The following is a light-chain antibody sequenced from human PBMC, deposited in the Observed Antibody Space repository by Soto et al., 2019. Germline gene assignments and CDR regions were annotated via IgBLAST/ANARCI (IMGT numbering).Light chain of an antibody. Sequence: DSVMTQSPDSLAVSLGERATINCKSSPSVLYSSHNKNYLAWYQQKPGQPPKLLIYWASTRESGVPDRFSGSGSGTDFTLTISSLQAEDVAVYYCQQYYSTPFTFGPGTKVDIK. V-gene: IGKV4-1*01. CDR3: QQYYSTPFT. CDR2: WAS. J-gene: IGKJ3*01. CDR1: PSVLYSSHNKNY.